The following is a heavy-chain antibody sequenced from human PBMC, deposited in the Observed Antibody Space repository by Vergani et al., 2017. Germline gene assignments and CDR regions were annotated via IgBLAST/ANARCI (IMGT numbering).Heavy chain of an antibody. CDR1: GYTFTSYG. CDR2: ISAYNGNT. V-gene: IGHV1-18*01. J-gene: IGHJ5*02. Sequence: QVQLVQSGAEVKKPGASVKVSCKASGYTFTSYGISWVRQAPGQGLEWMGWISAYNGNTNYAQKLQGRATMTTATSTSTAYIELRSLRSDDTAVYYCARDLGIAVAGSSGWFDPWGQGTLVTVSA. CDR3: ARDLGIAVAGSSGWFDP. D-gene: IGHD6-19*01.